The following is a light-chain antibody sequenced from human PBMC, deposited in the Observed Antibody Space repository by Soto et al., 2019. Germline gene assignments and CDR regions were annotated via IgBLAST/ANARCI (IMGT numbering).Light chain of an antibody. CDR2: KVS. CDR1: QSLVYSSDRNTY. Sequence: DVVMPQSPLSLPVTVGQPASISCRSSQSLVYSSDRNTYLKWFQQRPGQSPRRLIYKVSNRDPGVPAEFRGSGSGSEFPLEISRVEAEDVGVYYFMQGTHWPPTFGQGTRLEIK. V-gene: IGKV2-30*01. J-gene: IGKJ1*01. CDR3: MQGTHWPPT.